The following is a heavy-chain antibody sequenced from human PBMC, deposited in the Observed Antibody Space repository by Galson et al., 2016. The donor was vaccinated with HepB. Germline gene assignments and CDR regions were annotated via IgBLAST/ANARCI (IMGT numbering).Heavy chain of an antibody. Sequence: SLRLSCAPSGFTFSSYAMSWVRRAPGKGLEWVSAITGSGGSTFYADFVKGRFTISRDNSKKMLYLEMNSLTAEDTAVYYCAKWGVIVVSSTWYYLDYWGQGTQVTVSS. V-gene: IGHV3-23*01. D-gene: IGHD6-13*01. CDR3: AKWGVIVVSSTWYYLDY. CDR1: GFTFSSYA. J-gene: IGHJ4*02. CDR2: ITGSGGST.